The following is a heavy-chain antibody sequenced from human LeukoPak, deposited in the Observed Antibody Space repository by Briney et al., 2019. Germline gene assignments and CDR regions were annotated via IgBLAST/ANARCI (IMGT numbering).Heavy chain of an antibody. V-gene: IGHV4-61*02. Sequence: SETLSLTCTVSGGSISSGSYYWSWIRQPAGKGLEWIGRIYTSGSTNYNPSLKSRVTISVDTSKNQFSLKLSSVTAADTAVYYCARGREAARIYYFDYWGQGTLVTVSS. CDR3: ARGREAARIYYFDY. CDR1: GGSISSGSYY. D-gene: IGHD6-13*01. CDR2: IYTSGST. J-gene: IGHJ4*02.